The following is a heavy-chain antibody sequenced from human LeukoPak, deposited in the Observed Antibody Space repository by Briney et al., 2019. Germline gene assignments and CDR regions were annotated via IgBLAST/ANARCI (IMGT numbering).Heavy chain of an antibody. CDR3: VRPSINDYGDFGY. CDR2: ISGTSNSYK. CDR1: GFTFSSYS. D-gene: IGHD4-17*01. J-gene: IGHJ4*02. V-gene: IGHV3-21*01. Sequence: PGGSLRLSCAASGFTFSSYSLNWARQAPGKGLEWISSISGTSNSYKYYADSVKGRFTISRDDAKNSLYLQMNSLRAEDTAVYYCVRPSINDYGDFGYWGQGTLVTVSS.